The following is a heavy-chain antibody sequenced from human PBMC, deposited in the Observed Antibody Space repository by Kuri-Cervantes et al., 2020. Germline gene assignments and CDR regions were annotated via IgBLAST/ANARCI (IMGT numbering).Heavy chain of an antibody. CDR3: AREVQLWPPDL. D-gene: IGHD1-1*01. J-gene: IGHJ2*01. CDR1: GGTFSSYA. V-gene: IGHV1-69*06. Sequence: SVKVSCKASGGTFSSYAISWVRQAPGQGLEWMGGIIPIFGTANYAQKFQGRVTITADKSTSTAYLELSRLTSEDTAVYYCAREVQLWPPDLWGRGTLVTVSS. CDR2: IIPIFGTA.